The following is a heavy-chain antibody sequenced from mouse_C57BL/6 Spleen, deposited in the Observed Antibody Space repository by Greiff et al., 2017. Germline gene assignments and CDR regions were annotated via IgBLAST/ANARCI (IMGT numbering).Heavy chain of an antibody. V-gene: IGHV5-6*01. CDR2: LSSGGSYT. J-gene: IGHJ2*01. CDR3: ARHPSTVVGDY. CDR1: GFTFSSYG. Sequence: DVHLVESGGDLVKPGGSLKLSCAASGFTFSSYGMSWVRQTPDKRLEWVATLSSGGSYTYYPDSVKGRFTISRDNAKNTLYLQMSSLKSEDTAMYYCARHPSTVVGDYRGQGTTLTVSS. D-gene: IGHD1-1*01.